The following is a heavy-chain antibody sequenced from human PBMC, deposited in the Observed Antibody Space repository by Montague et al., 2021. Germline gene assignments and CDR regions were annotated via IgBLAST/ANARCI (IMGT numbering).Heavy chain of an antibody. Sequence: SETLSLTCTVSGASVSSGSYYWGWVRQPPGTGLEWIGSIYYSGSTYYNPSLKSLVTISADTSKNQFSLRLRSVTAADTAVYYCARRMGFVVVTEHDAFDIWGQGTTVTVSS. CDR1: GASVSSGSYY. J-gene: IGHJ3*02. CDR3: ARRMGFVVVTEHDAFDI. D-gene: IGHD2-21*02. CDR2: IYYSGST. V-gene: IGHV4-39*01.